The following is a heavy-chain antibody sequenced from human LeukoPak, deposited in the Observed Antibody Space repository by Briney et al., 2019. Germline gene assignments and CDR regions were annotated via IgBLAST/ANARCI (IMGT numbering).Heavy chain of an antibody. CDR2: LYYSGST. D-gene: IGHD3-22*01. Sequence: SETLSLTCTVSGGSISSSSYYWGWIRQPPGKGLEWIGSLYYSGSTNYNPSLKSRVTISVDTSKNQFSLKLSSVTAADTAVYYCASRDYDSSGYYPDAFDIWGQGTMVTVSS. J-gene: IGHJ3*02. V-gene: IGHV4-39*07. CDR1: GGSISSSSYY. CDR3: ASRDYDSSGYYPDAFDI.